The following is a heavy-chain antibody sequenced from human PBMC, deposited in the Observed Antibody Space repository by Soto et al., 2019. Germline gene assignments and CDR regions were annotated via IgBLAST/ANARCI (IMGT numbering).Heavy chain of an antibody. CDR1: GFTVSSNY. CDR2: IYSGGST. D-gene: IGHD4-17*01. Sequence: PGGSLRLSCAASGFTVSSNYMSWVRQAPGKGLEWVSVIYSGGSTYYADSVKGRFTISRDTSKNTLFLQMNSLRAEDTAVYYCAKDRYGDYGGIDYWGQGTMVTVSS. J-gene: IGHJ4*02. V-gene: IGHV3-53*01. CDR3: AKDRYGDYGGIDY.